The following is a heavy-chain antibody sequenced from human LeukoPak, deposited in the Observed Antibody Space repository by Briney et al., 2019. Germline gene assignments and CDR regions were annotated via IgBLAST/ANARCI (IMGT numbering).Heavy chain of an antibody. D-gene: IGHD3-10*01. CDR3: AREGMARGVFYDY. Sequence: GASVMVSCKASGYSFTKYGISWVRQAPEQGLEWMGWISTYDGATNLAQKVQDRFTMTTATSSSTAYMELRNLRSDDTAVYYCAREGMARGVFYDYWGQGTLVTVSS. CDR1: GYSFTKYG. V-gene: IGHV1-18*04. CDR2: ISTYDGAT. J-gene: IGHJ4*02.